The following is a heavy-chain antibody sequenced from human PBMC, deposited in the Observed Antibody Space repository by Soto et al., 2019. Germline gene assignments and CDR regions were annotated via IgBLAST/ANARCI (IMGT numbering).Heavy chain of an antibody. V-gene: IGHV4-34*01. CDR3: ARGGITIFGVVIIGPFDY. CDR1: GGSFSGYY. D-gene: IGHD3-3*01. J-gene: IGHJ4*02. CDR2: INHSGST. Sequence: SDTLSLTCAVYGGSFSGYYWSWLRQPPGKGLEWIGEINHSGSTNYNPSLKSRVTISVDTSKNQFSLKLSSVTAADTAVYYCARGGITIFGVVIIGPFDYWGQGXLVTVYS.